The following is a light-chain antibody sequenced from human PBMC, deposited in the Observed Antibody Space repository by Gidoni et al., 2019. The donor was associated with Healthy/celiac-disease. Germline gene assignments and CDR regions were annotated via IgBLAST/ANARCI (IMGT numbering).Light chain of an antibody. CDR2: GAS. Sequence: ELVMTQSTATLSVSTGERATLSCRTSQSVRSNLSWYQQKPGQAPSLLIYGASTRATVIPAMCSGSCSGTEFTLTISSLQSEDFAVYYCQHYNNWPLTFGGGTKVEIK. CDR3: QHYNNWPLT. CDR1: QSVRSN. V-gene: IGKV3-15*01. J-gene: IGKJ4*01.